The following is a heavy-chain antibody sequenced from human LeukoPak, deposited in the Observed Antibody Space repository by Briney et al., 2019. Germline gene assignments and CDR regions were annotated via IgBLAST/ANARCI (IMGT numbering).Heavy chain of an antibody. CDR3: ARDGEVTATPGYFDY. J-gene: IGHJ4*02. Sequence: MTSETLSLTCTVSGGSISSGSYYWSWIRQPAGKGLEWIGRIYTSGSTNYNPSLKSRVIISLDTSKNQFSLKLSSVTAADTAVYYCARDGEVTATPGYFDYWGQGTLVTVSS. CDR2: IYTSGST. V-gene: IGHV4-61*02. D-gene: IGHD2-15*01. CDR1: GGSISSGSYY.